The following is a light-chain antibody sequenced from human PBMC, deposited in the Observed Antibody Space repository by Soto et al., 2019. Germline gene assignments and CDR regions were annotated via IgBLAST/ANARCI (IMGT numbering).Light chain of an antibody. CDR3: SSYTTTTNVI. Sequence: QSALTQPASVSGSPGQSITISCTGSSSDVGSFPYVSWYQQHPGSAPKLLIYEVSDRPSGVSARFSGSKSGNTASLTISGLQTEDEAYYYCSSYTTTTNVIFGGGTKVTVL. CDR2: EVS. CDR1: SSDVGSFPY. V-gene: IGLV2-14*01. J-gene: IGLJ2*01.